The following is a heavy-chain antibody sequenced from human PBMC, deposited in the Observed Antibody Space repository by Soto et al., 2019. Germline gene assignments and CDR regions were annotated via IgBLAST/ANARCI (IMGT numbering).Heavy chain of an antibody. V-gene: IGHV4-4*07. CDR3: AKDDSGAADI. D-gene: IGHD3-16*01. Sequence: QVQLQESGPGLVEPSETLSLTCTVSGGSISTYSWNWIRQPAGKGLEWIGRVDTTWGTNYIASLKSRVTMSVDTSKNQFSLNLRFVTAADTAVYFCAKDDSGAADIWGQGTMVTVS. J-gene: IGHJ3*02. CDR1: GGSISTYS. CDR2: VDTTWGT.